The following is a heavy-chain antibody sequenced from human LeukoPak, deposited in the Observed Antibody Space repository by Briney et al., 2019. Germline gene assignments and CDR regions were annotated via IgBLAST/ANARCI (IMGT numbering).Heavy chain of an antibody. CDR3: ARVDYCSGGSCYPDY. Sequence: ASVKVSCKASGYTFTSYHMYWVRQAPGQGLEWMGIINPSGGSTSYAQKFQGRVTMTRDMSTSTAYMELRSLRSDDTAVYYCARVDYCSGGSCYPDYWGQGTLVTVSS. CDR1: GYTFTSYH. CDR2: INPSGGST. D-gene: IGHD2-15*01. V-gene: IGHV1-46*01. J-gene: IGHJ4*02.